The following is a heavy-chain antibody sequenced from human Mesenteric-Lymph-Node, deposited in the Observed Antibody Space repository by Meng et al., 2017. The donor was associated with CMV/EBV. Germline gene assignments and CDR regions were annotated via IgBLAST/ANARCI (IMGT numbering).Heavy chain of an antibody. CDR3: ARDRKYDFWSGYTGPLDH. CDR2: ISAYNGNT. Sequence: ASVKVSCKASGYTFTSYAISWVRQAPGQGLEWMGRISAYNGNTNYAQKLQGRVTMTTDTSTSTAYMELRSLRSDDTAVYYCARDRKYDFWSGYTGPLDHWGQGTLVTVSS. CDR1: GYTFTSYA. J-gene: IGHJ4*02. V-gene: IGHV1-18*01. D-gene: IGHD3-3*01.